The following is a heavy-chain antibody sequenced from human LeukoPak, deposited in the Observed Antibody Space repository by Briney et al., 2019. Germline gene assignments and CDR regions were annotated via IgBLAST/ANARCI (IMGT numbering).Heavy chain of an antibody. CDR3: ARGPQRYFFDY. CDR2: IYSGGGA. V-gene: IGHV3-66*01. D-gene: IGHD3-16*01. Sequence: GGSLRLSCVASGFTVSSNYMSWVRQAPGKGLEWVSVIYSGGGAFYADSVKARFAISRDNSKNTLYLQLDSLRAEDTAVYYCARGPQRYFFDYWGQGTLVTVSS. CDR1: GFTVSSNY. J-gene: IGHJ4*02.